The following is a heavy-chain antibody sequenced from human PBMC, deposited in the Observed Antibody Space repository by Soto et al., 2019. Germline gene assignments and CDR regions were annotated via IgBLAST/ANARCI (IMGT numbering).Heavy chain of an antibody. V-gene: IGHV4-34*01. CDR1: GGSFSGYY. J-gene: IGHJ5*02. CDR3: ARGLYSSAWYNWFDP. D-gene: IGHD6-19*01. Sequence: QVQLQQWGAGLLKPSETLSLTCTVYGGSFSGYYWSWIRQPPGKGLEWIGEINHSGSTNYNPSLKSRVTKSVDPSKIQFSLRRNSMTAADTAVYYCARGLYSSAWYNWFDPWGQGTLVTVSS. CDR2: INHSGST.